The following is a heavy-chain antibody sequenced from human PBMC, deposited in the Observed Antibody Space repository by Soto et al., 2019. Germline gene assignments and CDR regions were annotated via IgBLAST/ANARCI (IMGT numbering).Heavy chain of an antibody. D-gene: IGHD2-21*02. V-gene: IGHV4-39*01. CDR3: ASNLAYCGGDCYSYWLDP. J-gene: IGHJ5*02. CDR1: GGSISSSSYY. CDR2: IYYSGST. Sequence: SETLSLTCTVSGGSISSSSYYWGWIRQPPGKGLEWIGSIYYSGSTYYNPSLKSRVTISVDTSKNQFSLKLSSVTAADTAVYYCASNLAYCGGDCYSYWLDPWGQGTLVT.